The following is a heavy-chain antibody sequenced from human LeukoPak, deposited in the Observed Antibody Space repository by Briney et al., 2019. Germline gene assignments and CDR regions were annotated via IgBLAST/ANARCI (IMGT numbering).Heavy chain of an antibody. Sequence: GGSLRLSCAASGFTFNNNCMTWVRQPPGKGPEWVANIKEDGSEKFYVYSVKGRFTISRDNAKNSLYLQMTSLRAEDTAVYYCTRATVHYDSSGYFEGLFAFDIGGQGTMVTVSS. V-gene: IGHV3-7*01. D-gene: IGHD3-22*01. CDR2: IKEDGSEK. CDR3: TRATVHYDSSGYFEGLFAFDI. CDR1: GFTFNNNC. J-gene: IGHJ3*02.